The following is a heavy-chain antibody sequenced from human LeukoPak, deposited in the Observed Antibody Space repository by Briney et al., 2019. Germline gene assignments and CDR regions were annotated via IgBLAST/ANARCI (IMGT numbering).Heavy chain of an antibody. D-gene: IGHD3-10*01. CDR1: GFTVSSNY. J-gene: IGHJ4*02. CDR2: ISGSGGST. CDR3: AKAQSHTNYYGSGSYRGGIDY. V-gene: IGHV3-23*01. Sequence: GGSLRLSCAASGFTVSSNYMSWVRQAPGKGLEWVSAISGSGGSTYYADSVKGRFTISRDNSKNTLYLQMNSLRAEDTAVYYCAKAQSHTNYYGSGSYRGGIDYWGQGTLVTVSS.